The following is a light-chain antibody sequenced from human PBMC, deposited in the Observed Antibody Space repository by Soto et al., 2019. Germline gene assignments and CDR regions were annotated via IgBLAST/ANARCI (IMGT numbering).Light chain of an antibody. CDR3: QQRCNWPPIT. Sequence: ESVWMQSPGTLSLSPGESAPVACLASQRVSSYLAWYQQKPGQAPRLLIYDASNRATGIPARFSGSGSGTDFTLTISSLEPEDFAVYYCQQRCNWPPITFGQGTRLEI. CDR1: QRVSSY. V-gene: IGKV3-11*01. J-gene: IGKJ5*01. CDR2: DAS.